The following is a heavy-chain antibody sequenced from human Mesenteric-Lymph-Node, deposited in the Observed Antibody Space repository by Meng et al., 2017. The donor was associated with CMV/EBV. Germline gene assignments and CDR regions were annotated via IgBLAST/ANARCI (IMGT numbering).Heavy chain of an antibody. CDR2: IDPSSGTT. CDR1: GYRFTAYY. Sequence: ASVKVSCKASGYRFTAYYMHWVRQAPGQGLEWVGWIDPSSGTTNYAQRFQGRVTITRDTSISTAYMEVSSLRADDTATYYCVNCGGDCYDYYGMDVWGQGTTVTVSS. J-gene: IGHJ6*02. D-gene: IGHD2-21*01. V-gene: IGHV1-2*02. CDR3: VNCGGDCYDYYGMDV.